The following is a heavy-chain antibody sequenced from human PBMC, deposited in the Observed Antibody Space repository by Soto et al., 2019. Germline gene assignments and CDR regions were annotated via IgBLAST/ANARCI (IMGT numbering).Heavy chain of an antibody. CDR1: GGSISSYY. V-gene: IGHV4-59*01. CDR2: IYYSGST. CDR3: AREEQLLNWFEP. Sequence: SETLPRTCTVSGGSISSYYWSRIRQPPGKGLAWIGYIYYSGSTNYNPSLKSRVTISVDTSKNQFSLKLSSVTAADTAVYYGAREEQLLNWFEPWGQGSLVTVSS. J-gene: IGHJ5*02. D-gene: IGHD1-1*01.